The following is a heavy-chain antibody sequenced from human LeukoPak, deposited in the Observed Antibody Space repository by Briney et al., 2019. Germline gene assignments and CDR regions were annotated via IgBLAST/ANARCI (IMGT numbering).Heavy chain of an antibody. V-gene: IGHV1-46*01. CDR1: GYTLTSNY. CDR3: ARAHLSSSSTDYMDV. CDR2: ISPSGGST. J-gene: IGHJ6*03. Sequence: ASVKVSCKAFGYTLTSNYMHWVRQAPGQGPEWMGVISPSGGSTTYAQKFQGRVTLTRDMSTSTDYLELSSLRPEDTAVYYCARAHLSSSSTDYMDVWGKGTTVTVSS. D-gene: IGHD6-6*01.